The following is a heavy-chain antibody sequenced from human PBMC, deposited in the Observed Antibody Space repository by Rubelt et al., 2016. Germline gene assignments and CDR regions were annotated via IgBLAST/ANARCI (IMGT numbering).Heavy chain of an antibody. CDR2: GET. V-gene: IGHV1-24*01. Sequence: GETIYAQKFQGRVTMTEDTSTDTAYMELSSLRSEDTAVYYCATDIPPYSSGWSEFWGQGTLVTVSS. CDR3: ATDIPPYSSGWSEF. D-gene: IGHD6-19*01. J-gene: IGHJ4*02.